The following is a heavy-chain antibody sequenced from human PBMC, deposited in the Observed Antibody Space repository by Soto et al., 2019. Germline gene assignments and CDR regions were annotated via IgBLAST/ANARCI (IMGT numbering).Heavy chain of an antibody. CDR2: LFYGGTT. J-gene: IGHJ4*02. V-gene: IGHV4-39*01. D-gene: IGHD3-10*01. Sequence: QVQLQESGPGLVKPSETLSLTCTVSGGSISGYYWTWIRQPPGKGLEWVGSLFYGGTTDYNPSLKSRLTMSSDTSKNHLSLKLRSVTAADTAVYYCARHRGPAPVYWGQGTLVTASS. CDR3: ARHRGPAPVY. CDR1: GGSISGYY.